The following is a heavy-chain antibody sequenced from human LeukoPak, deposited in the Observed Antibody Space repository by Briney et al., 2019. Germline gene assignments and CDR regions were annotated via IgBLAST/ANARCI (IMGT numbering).Heavy chain of an antibody. CDR1: GFTLSTNA. CDR3: AKDLRAIAVAGQAFDY. Sequence: PGGSLRLSCLPSGFTLSTNAMSWVRQAPGKGLEWVSAIRGSGGSTYYADSVKGRFTISRDNSKNTLYLQMNSLRAEDTAVYYCAKDLRAIAVAGQAFDYWGQGTLVTVSS. V-gene: IGHV3-23*01. D-gene: IGHD6-19*01. J-gene: IGHJ4*02. CDR2: IRGSGGST.